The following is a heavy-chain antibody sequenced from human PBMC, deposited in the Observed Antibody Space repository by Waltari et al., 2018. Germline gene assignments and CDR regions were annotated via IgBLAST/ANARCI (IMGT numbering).Heavy chain of an antibody. D-gene: IGHD3-10*02. CDR3: ATVRGGDY. CDR2: VDPEDGET. Sequence: VQLVQSGAEVKKPGASVKVSCKASGYTFTSYDINWVRQATGQGLEWMGLVDPEDGETIYAEKFQGRVTITADTSTDTAYMELSSLRSEDTAVYYCATVRGGDYWGQGTLVTVSS. CDR1: GYTFTSYD. J-gene: IGHJ4*02. V-gene: IGHV1-69-2*01.